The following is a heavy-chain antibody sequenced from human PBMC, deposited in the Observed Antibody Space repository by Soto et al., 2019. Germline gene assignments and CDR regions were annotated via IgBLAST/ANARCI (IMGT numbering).Heavy chain of an antibody. J-gene: IGHJ4*02. CDR3: AREIGVEAAGTVSHCGGDCYSDY. CDR1: GGSFSGYY. Sequence: PSETLSLTCAVYGGSFSGYYWSWIRQPPGKGLEWIGEINHSGSTNYNPSLKSRVTISVDTSKNQFSLKLSSVTAADTAVYYCAREIGVEAAGTVSHCGGDCYSDYWGQGTLVTVS. CDR2: INHSGST. V-gene: IGHV4-34*01. D-gene: IGHD2-21*02.